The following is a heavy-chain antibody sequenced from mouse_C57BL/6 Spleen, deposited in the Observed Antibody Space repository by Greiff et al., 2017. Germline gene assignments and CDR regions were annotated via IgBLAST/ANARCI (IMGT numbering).Heavy chain of an antibody. CDR1: GFNIKNTY. Sequence: VQLQQSVAELVRPGASVKLSCTASGFNIKNTYMHWVKQRPEQGLEWIGRIDPANGNTKYAPKFQGKATITADTSSNTAYLQLSSLTSEDTAICYWARSHYYDYDAGYWYFDVWGTGTTVTVSS. CDR3: ARSHYYDYDAGYWYFDV. D-gene: IGHD2-4*01. CDR2: IDPANGNT. V-gene: IGHV14-3*01. J-gene: IGHJ1*03.